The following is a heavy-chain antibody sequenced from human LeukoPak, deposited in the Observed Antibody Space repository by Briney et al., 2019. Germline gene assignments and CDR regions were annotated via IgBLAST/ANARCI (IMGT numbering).Heavy chain of an antibody. D-gene: IGHD4-17*01. CDR3: ARDSPWTVTRGAFDI. J-gene: IGHJ3*02. Sequence: PGGSLRLSCAASGLTFSSYEMNWVRQAPGKGLEWVSYISSSGSTIYYADSVKGRFTISRDNAKNSLYLQMNSLRAEDTAVYYCARDSPWTVTRGAFDIWGQGTMVTVSS. CDR2: ISSSGSTI. V-gene: IGHV3-48*03. CDR1: GLTFSSYE.